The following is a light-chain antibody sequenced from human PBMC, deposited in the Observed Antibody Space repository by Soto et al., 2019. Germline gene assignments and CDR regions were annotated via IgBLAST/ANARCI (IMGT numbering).Light chain of an antibody. CDR3: QQCAYSPRT. V-gene: IGKV3-20*01. J-gene: IGKJ1*01. CDR2: DAS. Sequence: EIVLTQSPDTLSLSPGERATISCRASQSIGNNYLAWYQQKPGQAPRLLIYDASSRATGIPDRFTGSGSGADFALTISRLEPEDFAVYYCQQCAYSPRTFGQGTKGEVK. CDR1: QSIGNNY.